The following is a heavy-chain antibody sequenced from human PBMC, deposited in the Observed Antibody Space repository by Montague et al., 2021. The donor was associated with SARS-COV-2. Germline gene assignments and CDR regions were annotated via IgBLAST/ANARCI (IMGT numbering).Heavy chain of an antibody. D-gene: IGHD3-22*01. Sequence: SETLSLTCTVSGGSISSSSYYWGWIRQPPGKGLEWIGSIFYSGSTDYNPSLKSRVTISVDTSKNQFSLKLSSVTAADTAVYYCARGRFYYDSGELGSWGQGTLVTVSS. CDR1: GGSISSSSYY. V-gene: IGHV4-39*07. CDR2: IFYSGST. CDR3: ARGRFYYDSGELGS. J-gene: IGHJ5*02.